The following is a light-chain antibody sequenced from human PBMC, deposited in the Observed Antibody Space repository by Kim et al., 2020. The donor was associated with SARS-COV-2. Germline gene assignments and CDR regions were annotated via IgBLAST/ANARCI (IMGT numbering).Light chain of an antibody. CDR3: QTWDSGPWV. Sequence: QPVLTQSPSASASLGASVKLTCTLTSGHTNYAIAWHQQQTEKGPRYLMKVNSDGSHNKGDGIPDRFSGSSSGAERYLTISSLQSEDEADYYCQTWDSGPWVFGGGTQLT. J-gene: IGLJ3*02. V-gene: IGLV4-69*01. CDR1: SGHTNYA. CDR2: VNSDGSH.